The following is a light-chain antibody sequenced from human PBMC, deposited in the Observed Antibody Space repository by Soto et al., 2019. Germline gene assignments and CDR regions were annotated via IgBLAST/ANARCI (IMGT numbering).Light chain of an antibody. CDR3: QQRSNWPIT. CDR2: DAS. V-gene: IGKV3-11*01. Sequence: EIVLTQSPATLSLSPGERATLSCRASQSVSSYLAWYQQKPGQAPRLLIYDASNRATGIPARFSGSGSGTDFTLTISSLAPEDFAVDYCQQRSNWPITFGQGTGLEIK. J-gene: IGKJ5*01. CDR1: QSVSSY.